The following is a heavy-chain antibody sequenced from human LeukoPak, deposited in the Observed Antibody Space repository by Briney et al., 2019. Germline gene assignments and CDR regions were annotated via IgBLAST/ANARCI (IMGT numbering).Heavy chain of an antibody. J-gene: IGHJ6*03. V-gene: IGHV1-46*01. CDR1: GYTFPSYY. Sequence: ASVKVSCKASGYTFPSYYMHWVRQAPGQGLEWMGVINPSGGNTNSAQKLQGRVTITADESTSTAYMELSSLRSEDTAVYYCARCPAPDYYYYYMDVWGKGTTVTVSS. CDR2: INPSGGNT. CDR3: ARCPAPDYYYYYMDV.